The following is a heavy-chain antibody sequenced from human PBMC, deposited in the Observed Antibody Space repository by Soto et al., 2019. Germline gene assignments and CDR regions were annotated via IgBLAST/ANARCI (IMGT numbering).Heavy chain of an antibody. V-gene: IGHV1-69*02. J-gene: IGHJ5*02. CDR1: GGTFSSYT. CDR3: ASSDYDILTLVQGGNWFDP. D-gene: IGHD3-9*01. Sequence: GASVKVSCKASGGTFSSYTISWVRQAPGQGLEWMGRIIPILGIANYAQKFQGRVTITADKSTSTAYMELSSLRSEDTAVYYCASSDYDILTLVQGGNWFDPWGQGTLVTVSS. CDR2: IIPILGIA.